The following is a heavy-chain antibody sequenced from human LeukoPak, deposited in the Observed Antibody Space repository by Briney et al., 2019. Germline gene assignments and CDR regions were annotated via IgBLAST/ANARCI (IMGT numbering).Heavy chain of an antibody. D-gene: IGHD3-16*01. CDR3: VKGYWGSMVGY. V-gene: IGHV3-64D*09. J-gene: IGHJ4*02. CDR2: ISSNGGST. Sequence: GGSLRLSCSASGFTFSSYAMHWVRQAPGKGLEYVSAISSNGGSTYYADSVKGRFTISRDNSKNTLYLQMSSLRAEDTAVYYCVKGYWGSMVGYWGQGTLATVSS. CDR1: GFTFSSYA.